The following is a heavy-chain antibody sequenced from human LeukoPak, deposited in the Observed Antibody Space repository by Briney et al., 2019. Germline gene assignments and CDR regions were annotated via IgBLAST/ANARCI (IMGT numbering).Heavy chain of an antibody. CDR3: AREFHY. CDR2: VYYSGRT. J-gene: IGHJ4*02. Sequence: PSETLSLTCTVSGGSISSYYWSWIRQPPGKGLEWIGYVYYSGRTDYNPSLKSRVTISLDTSKNQFSLKLSSVTAADTAVYFCAREFHYWGQGTLVTVSS. V-gene: IGHV4-59*01. CDR1: GGSISSYY.